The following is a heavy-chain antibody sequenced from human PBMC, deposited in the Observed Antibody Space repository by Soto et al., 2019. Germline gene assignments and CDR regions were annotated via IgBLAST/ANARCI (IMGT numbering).Heavy chain of an antibody. CDR2: ISHSGST. V-gene: IGHV4-4*02. J-gene: IGHJ4*02. D-gene: IGHD2-8*02. CDR3: ARLISVAHTGYFDY. Sequence: QVQLQESGPRLVKPSGTLSLTCAVSSGSISSTSWCSWVRQPPGKGLEWIGEISHSGSTNYNASLKSRVIISVDKSKNQFSLRLTSVTAADTAFYYCARLISVAHTGYFDYWGQGTLVTVSS. CDR1: SGSISSTSW.